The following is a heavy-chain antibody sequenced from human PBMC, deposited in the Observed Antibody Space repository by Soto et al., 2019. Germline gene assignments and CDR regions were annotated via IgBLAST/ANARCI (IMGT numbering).Heavy chain of an antibody. J-gene: IGHJ6*02. Sequence: ASVKVSCKASGGTFSSYAISWVRQAPGQGLEWMGGIIPIFGTANYAQKFQGRVTITADESTSTAYMELSSLRSEDTAVYYCASGRDSGYDLRGGMDVWGQGTTVTVSS. CDR2: IIPIFGTA. V-gene: IGHV1-69*13. CDR3: ASGRDSGYDLRGGMDV. D-gene: IGHD5-12*01. CDR1: GGTFSSYA.